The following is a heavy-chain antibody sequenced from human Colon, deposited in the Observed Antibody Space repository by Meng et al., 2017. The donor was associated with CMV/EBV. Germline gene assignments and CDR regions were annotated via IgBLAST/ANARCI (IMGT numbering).Heavy chain of an antibody. CDR1: GFSFSDYY. CDR3: ARDLPGSAYYYYYGLDV. CDR2: ISDSGRTI. J-gene: IGHJ6*02. V-gene: IGHV3-11*01. Sequence: LTGAASGFSFSDYYMSWVRQAPGKGLEWVSSISDSGRTIYYADSVRGRFTISRDNANNSLYLQLNDLRAEDTAMYYCARDLPGSAYYYYYGLDVWGQGTTVTVSS. D-gene: IGHD6-6*01.